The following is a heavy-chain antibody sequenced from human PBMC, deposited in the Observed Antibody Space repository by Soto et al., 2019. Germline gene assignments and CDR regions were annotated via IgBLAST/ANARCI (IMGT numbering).Heavy chain of an antibody. Sequence: GASVKVSCKASGGTFSSYTISWVRQAPGQGLEWMGRIIPILGIANYAQKFQGRVTITADKSTSTAYMELSSLRSEDTAVYYCATQWLVSLRTSADAFDIWGQGTMVTVPS. CDR2: IIPILGIA. V-gene: IGHV1-69*02. D-gene: IGHD6-19*01. CDR3: ATQWLVSLRTSADAFDI. CDR1: GGTFSSYT. J-gene: IGHJ3*02.